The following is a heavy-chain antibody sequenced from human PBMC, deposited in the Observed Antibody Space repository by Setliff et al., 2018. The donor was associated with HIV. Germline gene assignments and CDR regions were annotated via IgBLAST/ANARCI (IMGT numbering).Heavy chain of an antibody. D-gene: IGHD2-8*01. J-gene: IGHJ3*02. Sequence: PSETLSLTCTVSGGSVSSRGYYWGWIRQPPGKGPEWIANILYGGNTYYNPSLKSRVTISVDTSKNHLSLKLNSVTAADTAVYFCARPTTGVGGGAAFDIWGQGTMVTVSS. CDR2: ILYGGNT. CDR1: GGSVSSRGYY. CDR3: ARPTTGVGGGAAFDI. V-gene: IGHV4-39*02.